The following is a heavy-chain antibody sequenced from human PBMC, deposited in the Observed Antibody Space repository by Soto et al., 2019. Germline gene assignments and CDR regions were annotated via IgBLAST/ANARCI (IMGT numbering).Heavy chain of an antibody. J-gene: IGHJ3*02. CDR1: GGSISSYY. D-gene: IGHD3-22*01. CDR2: IYYSGST. CDR3: ARDGYYYDSSGYSIAFDI. Sequence: SETLSLTCTVSGGSISSYYWSWIRQPPGKGLEWIGYIYYSGSTNYNPSRKSRVTISVDTSKNQSSLKLSYVTAADTAVYYCARDGYYYDSSGYSIAFDIWGQGTRVTVSS. V-gene: IGHV4-59*01.